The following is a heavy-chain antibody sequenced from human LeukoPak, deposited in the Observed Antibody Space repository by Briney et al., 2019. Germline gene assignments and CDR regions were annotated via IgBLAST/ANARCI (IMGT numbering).Heavy chain of an antibody. CDR3: VRDGGVSGYDLLDY. J-gene: IGHJ4*02. Sequence: GGSLRLSCTASGFIFSNYWMTWVCQAPGKGLEWVAQINQDGSKEYYIDSVKARFSISRDNARNSLSPQMNSLRAEDTAVYYCVRDGGVSGYDLLDYWGQGTLVTVSS. CDR2: INQDGSKE. D-gene: IGHD5-12*01. V-gene: IGHV3-7*01. CDR1: GFIFSNYW.